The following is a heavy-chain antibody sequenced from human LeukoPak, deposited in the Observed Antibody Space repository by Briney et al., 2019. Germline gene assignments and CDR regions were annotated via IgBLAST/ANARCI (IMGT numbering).Heavy chain of an antibody. CDR2: TYYRSKWYN. Sequence: SQTLSLTCALSGDSVSSNSAAWNWIRQSPSRGLEWLGRTYYRSKWYNDYAVSVKSRITINPDTSKNQFSLQLNSVTPEDTAVYYCARDVHPPYCSGGSCYSGVWFDPWGQGTLVTVSS. V-gene: IGHV6-1*01. D-gene: IGHD2-15*01. J-gene: IGHJ5*02. CDR1: GDSVSSNSAA. CDR3: ARDVHPPYCSGGSCYSGVWFDP.